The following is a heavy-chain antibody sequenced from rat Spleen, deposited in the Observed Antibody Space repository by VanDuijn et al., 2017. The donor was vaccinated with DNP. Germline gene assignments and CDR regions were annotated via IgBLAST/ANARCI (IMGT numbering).Heavy chain of an antibody. CDR2: INYSGGT. D-gene: IGHD1-7*01. J-gene: IGHJ2*01. CDR3: ARWTRYFDY. Sequence: EVQLQESGPGLVKPSQSLYLTCSVTGYSITSNYWGWIRKFPGNKMEWIGHINYSGGTNYNSSLRSRISITRDTSKNHFFLHLNSVTTEDTATYYCARWTRYFDYWGQGVMVTVSS. CDR1: GYSITSNY. V-gene: IGHV3-1*01.